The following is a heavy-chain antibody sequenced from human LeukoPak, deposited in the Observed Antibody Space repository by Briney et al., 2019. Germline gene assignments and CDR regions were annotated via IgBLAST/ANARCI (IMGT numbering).Heavy chain of an antibody. Sequence: PSETLSLTCSVSGASVSSGGYYWSWLRQSPGKGLEWIAYIYYSGSTNYNPSLKSRVTISVDTSKNQFSLKVSSVTAADTAVYYCARRGGSGRSFDYWGQGTLVTVSS. CDR3: ARRGGSGRSFDY. D-gene: IGHD3-10*01. V-gene: IGHV4-61*08. CDR1: GASVSSGGYY. J-gene: IGHJ4*02. CDR2: IYYSGST.